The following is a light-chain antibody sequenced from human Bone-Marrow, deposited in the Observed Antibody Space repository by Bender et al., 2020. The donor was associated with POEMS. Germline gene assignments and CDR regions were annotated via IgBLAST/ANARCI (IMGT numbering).Light chain of an antibody. CDR3: QAWDSNTPVL. Sequence: SYDLTQPPSVSVSPGQTASIACSGDKLGDKYVCWYQQKPGQSPTLIMYQDNQRPSGITERISGSNSGDTATLTISGTQPLDEADYYCQAWDSNTPVLFGGGTKLTVL. CDR1: KLGDKY. V-gene: IGLV3-1*01. J-gene: IGLJ2*01. CDR2: QDN.